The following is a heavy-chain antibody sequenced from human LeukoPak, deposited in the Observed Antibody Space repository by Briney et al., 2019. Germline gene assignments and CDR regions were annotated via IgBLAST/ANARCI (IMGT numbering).Heavy chain of an antibody. D-gene: IGHD2-15*01. J-gene: IGHJ5*02. Sequence: GGSLRLSCAASGFTLSSYSMNWVRQAPGKGLEWVSSISSSSSYIYYADSVKGRFTISRDNAKNSLYLQMNSLRAEDTAVYYCAREACSGGSCYSNWFDPWGQGTLVTVSS. CDR3: AREACSGGSCYSNWFDP. V-gene: IGHV3-21*01. CDR1: GFTLSSYS. CDR2: ISSSSSYI.